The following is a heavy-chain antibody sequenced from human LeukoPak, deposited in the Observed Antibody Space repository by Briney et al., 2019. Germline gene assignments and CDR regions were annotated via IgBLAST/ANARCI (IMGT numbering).Heavy chain of an antibody. V-gene: IGHV3-9*01. CDR3: AKDPQPSVRMLRGTMDV. J-gene: IGHJ6*02. D-gene: IGHD3-10*01. Sequence: GRSLRLSCAASGFTFDDYAMHWVRQAPGKGLEWVSGISWNSGSIGYADSVKGRFTISRDNSKNTLFLQMNSLRAEDTAVYYCAKDPQPSVRMLRGTMDVWGQGTTVTVSS. CDR2: ISWNSGSI. CDR1: GFTFDDYA.